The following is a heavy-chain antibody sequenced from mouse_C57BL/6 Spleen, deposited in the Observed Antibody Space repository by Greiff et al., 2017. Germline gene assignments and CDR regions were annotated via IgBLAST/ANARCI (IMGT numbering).Heavy chain of an antibody. D-gene: IGHD4-1*02. J-gene: IGHJ4*01. CDR1: GLSFNTYA. CDR2: IRSKSNNYAT. CDR3: VRHPQLGLAMDY. V-gene: IGHV10-1*01. Sequence: EVKLEESGGGLVQPKGSLKLSCAASGLSFNTYAMNWVRQAPGKGLEWVARIRSKSNNYATYYADSVKDRFTISRDDSESMLYLQMNNLKTEDTAMYYCVRHPQLGLAMDYWGQGTSVTVSS.